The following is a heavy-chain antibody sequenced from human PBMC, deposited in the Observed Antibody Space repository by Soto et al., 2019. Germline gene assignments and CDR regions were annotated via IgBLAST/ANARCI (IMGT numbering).Heavy chain of an antibody. CDR3: AREGGATTKSNYYYGMDV. CDR1: GDTFSSYA. Sequence: SVKVSCKAAGDTFSSYAISWVRQAPGQGLEWMGGIIPIFGTANYAQKFQGRVTITADESTSTAYMELSSLRSEDTAVYYCAREGGATTKSNYYYGMDVWGQGTTVTVS. CDR2: IIPIFGTA. V-gene: IGHV1-69*13. D-gene: IGHD1-26*01. J-gene: IGHJ6*02.